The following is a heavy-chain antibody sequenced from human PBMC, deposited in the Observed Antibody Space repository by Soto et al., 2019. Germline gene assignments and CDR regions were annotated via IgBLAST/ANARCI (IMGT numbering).Heavy chain of an antibody. CDR3: ARRGARGTMVRGVIESYYMDV. CDR1: GYTFTSYY. V-gene: IGHV1-46*03. CDR2: INPSGGST. Sequence: QVQLVQSGAEVKKPGASVKVSCKASGYTFTSYYMHWVRQAPGQGLEWMGIINPSGGSTSYAQKFQGRVTMTRDTSTSTVYMGLSSLRSEDTAVYYCARRGARGTMVRGVIESYYMDVWGKGTTVTVSS. D-gene: IGHD3-10*01. J-gene: IGHJ6*03.